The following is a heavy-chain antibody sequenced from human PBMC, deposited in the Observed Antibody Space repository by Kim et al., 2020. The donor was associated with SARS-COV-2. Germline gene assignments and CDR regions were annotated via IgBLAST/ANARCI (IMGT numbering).Heavy chain of an antibody. V-gene: IGHV3-23*01. CDR2: ITSSGGNT. CDR3: AQRLNGVCSGDTGEFDS. Sequence: GGSLRLSCAASGFTFSLYTMSWVRQAPGKGLEWVSTITSSGGNTYYADSVKGRFTMSRDNSKNTLYLQMNSLRDEDTATYYCAQRLNGVCSGDTGEFDSWGQGTLVTVSS. D-gene: IGHD2-15*01. J-gene: IGHJ4*02. CDR1: GFTFSLYT.